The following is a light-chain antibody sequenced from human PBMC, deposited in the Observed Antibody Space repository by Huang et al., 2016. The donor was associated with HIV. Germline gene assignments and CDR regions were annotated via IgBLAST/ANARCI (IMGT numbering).Light chain of an antibody. Sequence: DIQMTQSPSSLSASVGDRVTLTCRASQNILTDLNWYQQTPGKAPNLLIFAASSLQSGVHSRFSGSGSGINFTLTISSLQPEDFATYYCQQTYTGRTFGKGTKVEIE. CDR2: AAS. CDR1: QNILTD. CDR3: QQTYTGRT. V-gene: IGKV1-39*01. J-gene: IGKJ1*01.